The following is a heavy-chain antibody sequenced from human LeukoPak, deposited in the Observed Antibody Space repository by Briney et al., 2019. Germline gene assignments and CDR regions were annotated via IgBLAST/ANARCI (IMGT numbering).Heavy chain of an antibody. Sequence: PGRSLRLSCAASGFTFSSYGMHWVRQAPGKGLEWVAVISYDGSSKYYADSVKGRFTISRDNSKNTLYLQMNSLRAEDTAVYYCAKEEGLTAAAAPQYWGQGTLVTVSS. CDR2: ISYDGSSK. V-gene: IGHV3-30*18. CDR3: AKEEGLTAAAAPQY. CDR1: GFTFSSYG. D-gene: IGHD6-13*01. J-gene: IGHJ4*02.